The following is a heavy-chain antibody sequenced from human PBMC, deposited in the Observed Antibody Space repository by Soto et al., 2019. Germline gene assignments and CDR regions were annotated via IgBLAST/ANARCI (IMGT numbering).Heavy chain of an antibody. CDR2: ISTSSSYI. CDR3: ARAGIVVVPAVLPAVFDP. D-gene: IGHD2-2*01. V-gene: IGHV3-21*01. J-gene: IGHJ5*02. Sequence: ALRLSCVASGFTFSSYSMNWFLQAPGKGLEWGTSISTSSSYIYYADSVKCRFTISRDNTKNSLYLQINSLRPVDTAVYYCARAGIVVVPAVLPAVFDPWAQGTLVTVSS. CDR1: GFTFSSYS.